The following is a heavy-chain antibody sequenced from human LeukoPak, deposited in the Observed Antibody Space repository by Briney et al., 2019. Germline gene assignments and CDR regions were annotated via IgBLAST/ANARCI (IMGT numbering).Heavy chain of an antibody. D-gene: IGHD5-24*01. CDR3: ARVRGDGYNYNYYYYMDV. J-gene: IGHJ6*03. CDR1: GFTFSSYW. V-gene: IGHV3-7*01. CDR2: IKQDGSEK. Sequence: GGSLRLSCAASGFTFSSYWMSWVRQAPGKGLEWVANIKQDGSEKYYADSVKGRFTISRDNAKNSLYLQMNSLRAEDTAVYYCARVRGDGYNYNYYYYMDVWGKGTTVTVSS.